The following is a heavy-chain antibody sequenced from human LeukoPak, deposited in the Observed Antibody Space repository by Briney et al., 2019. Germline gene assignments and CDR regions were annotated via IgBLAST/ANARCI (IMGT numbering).Heavy chain of an antibody. CDR3: SKAVRTYSSSFEY. D-gene: IGHD5-12*01. Sequence: GASVKVSCKASGYTFTGCYMHWVRQAPGQGLEWMGWINPNSGGTHYAQSFQGRVTMTRDTSINTAYLELNSLRSDDTAVYYCSKAVRTYSSSFEYWGQGTLVTVSS. CDR2: INPNSGGT. CDR1: GYTFTGCY. V-gene: IGHV1-2*02. J-gene: IGHJ4*02.